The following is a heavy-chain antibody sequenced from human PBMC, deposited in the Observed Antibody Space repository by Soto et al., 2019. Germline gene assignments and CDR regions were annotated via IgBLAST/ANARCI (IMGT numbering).Heavy chain of an antibody. CDR1: GGSISSYY. Sequence: SETLSLTCAVSGGSISSYYWSWIRQPPGKGLEWIGYIYYSGSTNYNPSLKSRVTISVDTSKNQFSLKLSSVAAADTAVYYCARSPGGYYDFWSGYVYNWFDPWGQGTLVTVSS. CDR2: IYYSGST. J-gene: IGHJ5*02. V-gene: IGHV4-59*01. D-gene: IGHD3-3*01. CDR3: ARSPGGYYDFWSGYVYNWFDP.